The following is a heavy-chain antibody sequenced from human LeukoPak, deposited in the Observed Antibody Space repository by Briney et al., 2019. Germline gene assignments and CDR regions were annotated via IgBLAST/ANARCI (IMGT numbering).Heavy chain of an antibody. CDR1: GLSIGDYT. V-gene: IGHV3-30*04. D-gene: IGHD6-19*01. CDR2: ISYDGSNK. J-gene: IGHJ4*02. Sequence: GGSLRLSCEASGLSIGDYTMHWVRQAPGKGLEWVAVISYDGSNKYYADSVKGRFTISRDNSKNTLYLQMNSLRAEDTAVYYCARDYSAVAADYWGQGTLVTVSS. CDR3: ARDYSAVAADY.